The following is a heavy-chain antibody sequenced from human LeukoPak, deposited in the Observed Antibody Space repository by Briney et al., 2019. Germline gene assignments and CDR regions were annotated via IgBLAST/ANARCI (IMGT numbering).Heavy chain of an antibody. CDR2: INHSGST. CDR3: ARALTGDFDY. V-gene: IGHV4-34*01. J-gene: IGHJ4*02. Sequence: SETLSLTCAVCGGSFSGYYWSWIRQPPGKGLEWIGEINHSGSTNYNPSLKSRVTISVDTSKNQFSLKLSSVTAADTAVYYCARALTGDFDYWGQGTLVTVSS. CDR1: GGSFSGYY. D-gene: IGHD7-27*01.